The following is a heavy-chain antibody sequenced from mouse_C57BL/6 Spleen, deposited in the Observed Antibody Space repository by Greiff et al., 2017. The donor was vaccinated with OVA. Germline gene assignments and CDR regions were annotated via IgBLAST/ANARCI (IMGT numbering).Heavy chain of an antibody. V-gene: IGHV5-6*01. CDR3: ARQGGSSRYFDY. D-gene: IGHD1-1*01. CDR1: GFTFSSYG. J-gene: IGHJ2*01. CDR2: ISSGGSYT. Sequence: EVKLMESGGDLVKPGGSLKLSCAASGFTFSSYGMSWVRQTPDKRLEWVATISSGGSYTYYPDSVKGRFTISRDNAKNTLYLQMSSLKSEDTAMYYCARQGGSSRYFDYWGQGTTLTVSS.